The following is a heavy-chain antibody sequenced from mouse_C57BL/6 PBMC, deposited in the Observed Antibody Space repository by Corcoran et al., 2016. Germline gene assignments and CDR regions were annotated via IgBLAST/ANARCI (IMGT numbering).Heavy chain of an antibody. CDR1: GYTFTDYN. Sequence: EVQLQQSGPELVKPGASVKIPCKASGYTFTDYNMDWVKQSHGKSLEWIGDINPNNGGTIYNQKFKGKATLTVDKSSSTAYMELRSLTSEDTAVYYCARRRPVYYAMDYLGQGTSVTVSS. J-gene: IGHJ4*01. CDR2: INPNNGGT. D-gene: IGHD2-12*01. CDR3: ARRRPVYYAMDY. V-gene: IGHV1-18*01.